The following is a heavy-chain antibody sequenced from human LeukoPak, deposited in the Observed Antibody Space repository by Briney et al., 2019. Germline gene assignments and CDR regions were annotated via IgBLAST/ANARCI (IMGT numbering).Heavy chain of an antibody. CDR3: ARASGHYYYYYMDV. D-gene: IGHD1-26*01. CDR2: ISAYNGDT. V-gene: IGHV1-18*01. J-gene: IGHJ6*03. CDR1: GYTFSSYG. Sequence: GASVKVSCKASGYTFSSYGINWVRQAPGEGLEWMGWISAYNGDTIYPQKFQGRVTMTADTSTNTAYMDLRSLRSDDTAVYYCARASGHYYYYYMDVWAKGTTVTISS.